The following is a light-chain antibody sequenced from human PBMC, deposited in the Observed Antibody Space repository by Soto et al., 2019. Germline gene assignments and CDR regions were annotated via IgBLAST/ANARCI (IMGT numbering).Light chain of an antibody. CDR3: QTRRNWPLW. CDR1: QSVSNS. V-gene: IGKV3-11*01. J-gene: IGKJ1*01. Sequence: EIVLTQSPATLSLSPGERATLSCRSSQSVSNSFAWYQQKPGQAPRLLIYDASNRATGLPAWFSGSGSGTGFTLTIRSREPEDFAVYFVQTRRNWPLWVGQGPKVDIK. CDR2: DAS.